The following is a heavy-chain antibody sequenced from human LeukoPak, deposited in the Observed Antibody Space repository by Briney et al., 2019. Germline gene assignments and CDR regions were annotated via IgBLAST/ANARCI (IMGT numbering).Heavy chain of an antibody. CDR3: ARDREYYDSSGYLPRQGSAFDI. CDR2: VSHSVNP. D-gene: IGHD3-22*01. Sequence: SETLSLTCTVSGGSVSRYFWSWIRQPPGKGLEWIAHVSHSVNPNYNPSLKSRVTISVDTSKNQFSLKLSSVTAADTAVYYCARDREYYDSSGYLPRQGSAFDIWGQGTMVTVSS. CDR1: GGSVSRYF. V-gene: IGHV4-59*02. J-gene: IGHJ3*02.